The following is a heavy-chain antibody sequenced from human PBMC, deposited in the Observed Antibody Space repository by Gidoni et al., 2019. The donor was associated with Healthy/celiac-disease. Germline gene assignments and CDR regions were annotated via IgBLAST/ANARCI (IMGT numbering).Heavy chain of an antibody. J-gene: IGHJ4*02. D-gene: IGHD3-10*01. CDR3: ARRLIDARFGELFIPFDY. CDR1: GGSISSSSYY. Sequence: QLQLQESGPGLVKPSETLSLTCTVPGGSISSSSYYWGWIRQPPGKGLEWIGSIYYSGSTYYNPSFKSRVTISVDTSKNQFSLKLSSVTAADTAVYYCARRLIDARFGELFIPFDYWGQGTLVTVSS. V-gene: IGHV4-39*01. CDR2: IYYSGST.